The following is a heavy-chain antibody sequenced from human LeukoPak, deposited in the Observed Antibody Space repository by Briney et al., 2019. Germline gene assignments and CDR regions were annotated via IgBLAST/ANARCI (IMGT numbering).Heavy chain of an antibody. J-gene: IGHJ5*02. Sequence: ASVKVSCKASGYTFTSYYMHWVRRAPGQGLEWMGIINPSGGSTSYAQKFQGRVTMTRDTSTSTVYMELSSLRSEDTAVYYCARDHYYGSGRENWFDPWGQGTLVTVSS. CDR2: INPSGGST. D-gene: IGHD3-10*01. V-gene: IGHV1-46*03. CDR3: ARDHYYGSGRENWFDP. CDR1: GYTFTSYY.